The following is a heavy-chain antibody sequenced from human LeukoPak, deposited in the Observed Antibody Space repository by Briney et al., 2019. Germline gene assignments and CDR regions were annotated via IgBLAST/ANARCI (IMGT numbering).Heavy chain of an antibody. J-gene: IGHJ4*02. CDR1: GXTLCSYE. Sequence: PGRSLRLSCAASGXTLCSYEMNWVRLAPGKGLEWISYISRTGNDIYYADSVKGRFTISRDSAKNSLYLQMNSLRAEDTAVYYCARGPYSSNWYVDYWGQGTLVTVAS. CDR2: ISRTGNDI. D-gene: IGHD6-13*01. V-gene: IGHV3-48*03. CDR3: ARGPYSSNWYVDY.